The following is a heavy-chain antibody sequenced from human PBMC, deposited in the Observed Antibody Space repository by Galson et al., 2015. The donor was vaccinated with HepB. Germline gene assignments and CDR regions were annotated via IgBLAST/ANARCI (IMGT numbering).Heavy chain of an antibody. CDR3: TTDRAGADFWSGYYEGGNWFDP. CDR1: GFTFSKAW. Sequence: SLRLSCAASGFTFSKAWMSWVRQTPGKGLEWVGRINTKTDGGTRDYAAPVKGRFTISRDDSKNTLYLQMNSLKTEDTAVYYRTTDRAGADFWSGYYEGGNWFDPWGQGTLVTVSS. CDR2: INTKTDGGTR. V-gene: IGHV3-15*01. J-gene: IGHJ5*02. D-gene: IGHD3-3*01.